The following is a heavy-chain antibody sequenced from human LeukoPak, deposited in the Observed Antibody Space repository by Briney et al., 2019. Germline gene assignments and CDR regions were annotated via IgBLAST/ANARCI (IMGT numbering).Heavy chain of an antibody. Sequence: GGSLRLSCAASGFTFTSYAMSWVRQAPGKGLEWVSSISDSGDITYYADSVKGRFTISRDNSKNTLYVQMDSLRVEDTAVYYCAKDRRGGSYYAATFDIRGQGTMVTVSS. D-gene: IGHD1-26*01. V-gene: IGHV3-23*01. J-gene: IGHJ3*02. CDR1: GFTFTSYA. CDR3: AKDRRGGSYYAATFDI. CDR2: ISDSGDIT.